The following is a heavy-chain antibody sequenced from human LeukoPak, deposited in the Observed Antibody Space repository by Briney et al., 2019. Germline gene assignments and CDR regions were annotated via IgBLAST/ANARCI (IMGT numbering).Heavy chain of an antibody. CDR1: GYSFTTYW. J-gene: IGHJ4*02. Sequence: GESLKISCKGSGYSFTTYWIGWVRQMPGKGLEWMGIIYPGDSDTRYSPSFQGQVTISADKSSSTAYLQWSSLKASDTAMYYCARLLAVAGVRPRQLGIDYWGQGNLVTVTS. CDR2: IYPGDSDT. V-gene: IGHV5-51*01. CDR3: ARLLAVAGVRPRQLGIDY. D-gene: IGHD6-19*01.